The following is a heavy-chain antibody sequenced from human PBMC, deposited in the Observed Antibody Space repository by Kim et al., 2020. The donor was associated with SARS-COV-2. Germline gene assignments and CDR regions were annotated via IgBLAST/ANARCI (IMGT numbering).Heavy chain of an antibody. Sequence: SLKSRVTISVDTSKNQFSLKLSSVTAADTAVYYCARDDFWSGYYYYGMDVWGQGTTVTVSS. V-gene: IGHV4-59*01. J-gene: IGHJ6*02. D-gene: IGHD3-3*01. CDR3: ARDDFWSGYYYYGMDV.